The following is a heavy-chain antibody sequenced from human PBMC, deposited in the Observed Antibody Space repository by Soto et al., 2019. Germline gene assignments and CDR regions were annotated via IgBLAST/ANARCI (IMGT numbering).Heavy chain of an antibody. CDR3: AKDLFPDEYSGSYPFFDY. Sequence: GSLRLSCAASGFTFSSYAMSWVRQAPGKGLEWVSAISGSGGSTYYADSVKGRFTISRDNSKNTLYLQMNSLRAEDTAVYYCAKDLFPDEYSGSYPFFDYWGQGTLVTVSS. D-gene: IGHD1-26*01. CDR2: ISGSGGST. V-gene: IGHV3-23*01. J-gene: IGHJ4*02. CDR1: GFTFSSYA.